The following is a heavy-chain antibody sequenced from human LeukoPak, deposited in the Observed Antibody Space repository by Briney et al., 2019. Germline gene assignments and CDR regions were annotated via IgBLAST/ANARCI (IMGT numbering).Heavy chain of an antibody. CDR1: GFTFSSYS. J-gene: IGHJ6*03. CDR3: AKDGSVPADYYYYYYMDV. D-gene: IGHD2-2*01. V-gene: IGHV3-21*01. Sequence: GGSLRLSCAASGFTFSSYSMNWVRQAPGKGLEWVSSISSSSSYIYYADSVKGRFTISRDNAKNSLYLQMNSLRAEDTAVYYCAKDGSVPADYYYYYYMDVWGKGTTVTVSS. CDR2: ISSSSSYI.